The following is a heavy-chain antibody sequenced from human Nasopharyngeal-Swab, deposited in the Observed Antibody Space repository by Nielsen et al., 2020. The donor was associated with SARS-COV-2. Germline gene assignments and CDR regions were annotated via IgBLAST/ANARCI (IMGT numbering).Heavy chain of an antibody. D-gene: IGHD6-13*01. V-gene: IGHV1-46*01. J-gene: IGHJ6*02. Sequence: ASVKVSCKASGYTFTSYYMHWVRQAPGQGLEWMGIINPSGGSTSYAQKFQGRVTMTRDTSISTAYMELSRLRSDDTVVYYCAREVLGIAATGYYGMDVWGQGTTVTVSS. CDR1: GYTFTSYY. CDR3: AREVLGIAATGYYGMDV. CDR2: INPSGGST.